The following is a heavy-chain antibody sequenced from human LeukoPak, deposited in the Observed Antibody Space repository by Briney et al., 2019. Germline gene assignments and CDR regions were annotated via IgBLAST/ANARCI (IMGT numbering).Heavy chain of an antibody. CDR1: GYTFTSYG. V-gene: IGHV1-18*01. J-gene: IGHJ4*02. Sequence: ASVKVSCKASGYTFTSYGISWVRQAPGQGLEWMGWISAYNGNTNYAQKLQGRVTMTTDTSTSTAYMELRSLRSDDTAVYYCASDIVVVADTSPFDYWGQGTLVTVSS. D-gene: IGHD2-15*01. CDR3: ASDIVVVADTSPFDY. CDR2: ISAYNGNT.